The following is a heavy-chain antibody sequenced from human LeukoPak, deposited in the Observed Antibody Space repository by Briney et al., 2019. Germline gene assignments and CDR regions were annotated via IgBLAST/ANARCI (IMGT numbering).Heavy chain of an antibody. CDR3: ARDMGYSGSWPGYFDY. D-gene: IGHD1-26*01. CDR1: GFTFSSYS. J-gene: IGHJ4*02. V-gene: IGHV3-48*04. CDR2: IDTSSSTI. Sequence: GGSLRLSFVASGFTFSSYSMSWVRQAPGKGLEWVSYIDTSSSTIYYADSVKGRFTISRDNAKNSLYLQMKSLRAEDTTVYYCARDMGYSGSWPGYFDYWGQGVLVTVSS.